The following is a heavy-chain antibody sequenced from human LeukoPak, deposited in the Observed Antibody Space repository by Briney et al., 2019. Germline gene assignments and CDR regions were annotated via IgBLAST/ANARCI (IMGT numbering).Heavy chain of an antibody. Sequence: GGSLRLSCAASGFTFSSYGMHWVRQAPGKGLEWVAVISYDGSNKYYADSVKGRFTISRDNSKNTLYLQMNSLRAEDTAVYYCAKDGWLQIPTDSYIWGHGTMVTVSS. J-gene: IGHJ3*02. CDR3: AKDGWLQIPTDSYI. CDR2: ISYDGSNK. CDR1: GFTFSSYG. V-gene: IGHV3-30*18. D-gene: IGHD5-24*01.